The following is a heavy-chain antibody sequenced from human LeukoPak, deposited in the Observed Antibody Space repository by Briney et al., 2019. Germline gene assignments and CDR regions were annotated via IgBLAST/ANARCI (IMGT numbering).Heavy chain of an antibody. J-gene: IGHJ4*02. D-gene: IGHD6-6*01. V-gene: IGHV4-39*07. CDR1: GGSISSSSYY. Sequence: SETLSLTCTVSGGSISSSSYYWGWIRQPPGKGLEWIGNIYYSRSTYYNPSLKSRVTISVDTTKNQFSLKLSSVTAADTAVYYCARGFIAARQGGSFDYWGQGTLVTVSS. CDR3: ARGFIAARQGGSFDY. CDR2: IYYSRST.